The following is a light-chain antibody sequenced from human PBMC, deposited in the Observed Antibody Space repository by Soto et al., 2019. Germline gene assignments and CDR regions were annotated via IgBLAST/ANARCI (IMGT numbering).Light chain of an antibody. J-gene: IGKJ2*01. CDR3: LQAKELPYT. CDR2: HVS. CDR1: QSLVHSDGNTY. V-gene: IGKV2-24*01. Sequence: DLVMTQTPLSSPVTLGQPASISCRSSQSLVHSDGNTYLTWFHQRPGQPPSLLIYHVSTRFSGVXDXXSGSGGETDFNLKISRVEGEDVGVYYYLQAKELPYTFDQGTKQEIK.